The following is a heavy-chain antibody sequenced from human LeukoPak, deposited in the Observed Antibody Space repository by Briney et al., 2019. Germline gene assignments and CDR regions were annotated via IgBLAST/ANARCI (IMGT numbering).Heavy chain of an antibody. V-gene: IGHV3-30-3*01. CDR2: ISYDGSNK. CDR3: ARDSSPSLQHLDY. D-gene: IGHD1-1*01. J-gene: IGHJ4*02. Sequence: PGGSLRLSCAASGFTFSSYAMHWVRQAPGKGLEWVAVISYDGSNKYYADSVKGRFTISRDNSKNTLYLQMNSLRAEDTAVYYCARDSSPSLQHLDYWGQGTLVAVSS. CDR1: GFTFSSYA.